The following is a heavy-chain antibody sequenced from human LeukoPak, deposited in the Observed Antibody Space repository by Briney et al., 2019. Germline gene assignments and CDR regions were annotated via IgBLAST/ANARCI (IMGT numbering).Heavy chain of an antibody. CDR3: ANGGCSSTSCSPLF. CDR1: VFTFDDYA. Sequence: GGSLRLSCAASVFTFDDYAMHWVRQAPGRGLEWVSGISWNSGSIGYADSVKGRFTISRDNAKNSLYLQMNSLRAEDTALYYCANGGCSSTSCSPLFWGQGTLVTVSS. CDR2: ISWNSGSI. V-gene: IGHV3-9*01. J-gene: IGHJ4*02. D-gene: IGHD2-2*01.